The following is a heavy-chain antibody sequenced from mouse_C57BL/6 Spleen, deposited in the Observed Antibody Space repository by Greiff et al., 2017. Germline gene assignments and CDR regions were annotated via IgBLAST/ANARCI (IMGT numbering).Heavy chain of an antibody. CDR3: ARYYNYGSSWAMDY. Sequence: KLVESGGGLVQPGGSLSLSCAASGFTFTDYYMSWVRQPPGKALEWLGFIRNKANGYTTEYSASVKGRFTISRDNSQSILYLQMNALRAEDSATYYCARYYNYGSSWAMDYWGQGTSVTVSS. D-gene: IGHD1-1*01. CDR2: IRNKANGYTT. V-gene: IGHV7-3*01. CDR1: GFTFTDYY. J-gene: IGHJ4*01.